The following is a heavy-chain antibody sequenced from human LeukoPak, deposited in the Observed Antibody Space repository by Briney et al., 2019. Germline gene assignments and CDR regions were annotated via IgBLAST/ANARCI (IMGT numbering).Heavy chain of an antibody. Sequence: ASVKVSCKASGYTFTNYGISWLRQAPGQGLEWMGWISAYNGNTNYAQKLQGRVTMTTDTSTSTAYMELRSLRSDDTAVYYCARDGMVRFGEDMDVWGQGTTVTVSS. CDR3: ARDGMVRFGEDMDV. CDR2: ISAYNGNT. V-gene: IGHV1-18*01. CDR1: GYTFTNYG. J-gene: IGHJ6*02. D-gene: IGHD3-10*01.